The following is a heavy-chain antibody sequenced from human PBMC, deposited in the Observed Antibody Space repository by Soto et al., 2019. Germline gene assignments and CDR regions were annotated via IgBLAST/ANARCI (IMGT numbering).Heavy chain of an antibody. CDR2: IIPIFGTA. V-gene: IGHV1-69*01. CDR3: ASEDLWRRHQSGYFPY. D-gene: IGHD3-3*01. CDR1: GGTFSSYA. Sequence: QVQLVQSGAEVKKPGSSVKVSCKASGGTFSSYAISWVRLAPGQGLEWMGGIIPIFGTANYAQKFQGRVTITADESTSTAYMELSSLRSEDTAVYYCASEDLWRRHQSGYFPYWGQGTLVTVSS. J-gene: IGHJ4*02.